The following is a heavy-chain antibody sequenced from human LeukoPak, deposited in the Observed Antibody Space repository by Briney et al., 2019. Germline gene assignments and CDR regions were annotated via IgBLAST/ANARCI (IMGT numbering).Heavy chain of an antibody. D-gene: IGHD3-10*01. J-gene: IGHJ4*02. CDR1: GFKFSDYY. CDR3: ARDGFGSYFSLDY. CDR2: IRHDGSDE. V-gene: IGHV3-7*04. Sequence: GGSLRLSCVASGFKFSDYYMSWVRQAPGKGLEWVADIRHDGSDEYNVDSVKGRFTISRDNAKNSLFFQMNSLRAEDTAVYYCARDGFGSYFSLDYWGQGTLVTVSP.